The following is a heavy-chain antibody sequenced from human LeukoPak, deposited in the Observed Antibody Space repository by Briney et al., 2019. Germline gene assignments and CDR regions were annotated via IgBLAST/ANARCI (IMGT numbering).Heavy chain of an antibody. CDR2: INPNSGGT. J-gene: IGHJ4*02. V-gene: IGHV1-2*06. Sequence: GASVKVSCKSSGYTFIDYYIHWVRQAPGQGLEWMGRINPNSGGTNSAQTFQGRITMTRDTSISTAYMELNRLTSDDTAVYYCARDPPSTPNWELDYWGQGTLVTVSS. CDR1: GYTFIDYY. D-gene: IGHD7-27*01. CDR3: ARDPPSTPNWELDY.